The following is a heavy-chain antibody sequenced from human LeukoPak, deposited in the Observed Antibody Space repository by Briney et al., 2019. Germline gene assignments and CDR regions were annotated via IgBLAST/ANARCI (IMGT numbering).Heavy chain of an antibody. Sequence: SETLSLTCAVSGYSISSGYYWGWNRQPPGKGLEWIGSIYHSGSTYYNPSLKSRVTISVDTSKNQFSLKLSSVTAADTAVYYCARVSGSYWSEYYFDYWGQGTLVTVSS. V-gene: IGHV4-38-2*01. CDR1: GYSISSGYY. CDR2: IYHSGST. D-gene: IGHD1-26*01. J-gene: IGHJ4*02. CDR3: ARVSGSYWSEYYFDY.